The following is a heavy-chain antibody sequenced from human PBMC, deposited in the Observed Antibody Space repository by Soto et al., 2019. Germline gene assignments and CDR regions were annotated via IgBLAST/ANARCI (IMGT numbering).Heavy chain of an antibody. CDR3: VSGGNSGTYYGLDV. D-gene: IGHD5-12*01. CDR2: TYYRSKWYN. V-gene: IGHV6-1*01. J-gene: IGHJ6*02. Sequence: PSQTLSLTCAISGDSVSSNSAVWNWIRQSPSRGLEWLGRTYYRSKWYNDYAVSVKSRITINPDTSKNQFSPQLNSLTPEDTAVYYCVSGGNSGTYYGLDVWGQGTTVTVSS. CDR1: GDSVSSNSAV.